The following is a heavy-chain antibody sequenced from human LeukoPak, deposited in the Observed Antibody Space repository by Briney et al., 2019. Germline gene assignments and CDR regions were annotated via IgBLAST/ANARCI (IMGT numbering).Heavy chain of an antibody. V-gene: IGHV3-23*01. CDR3: ATYGSGSNYRKAFDY. CDR2: ITSSGGTT. CDR1: GFTFSSYA. J-gene: IGHJ4*02. Sequence: GGSLRLSCAASGFTFSSYAMSWVRQAPGEGMGWVSGITSSGGTTYYADSVKGRLTISRDNSKSTLYLQMNSLKAEDTAVYYCATYGSGSNYRKAFDYWGQGTLVTVSS. D-gene: IGHD3-10*01.